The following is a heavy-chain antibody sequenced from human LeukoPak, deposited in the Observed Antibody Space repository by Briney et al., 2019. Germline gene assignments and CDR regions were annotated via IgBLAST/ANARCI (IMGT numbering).Heavy chain of an antibody. Sequence: ASVKVSCKASGDIFTNYGINWVRQAPGQGLEWMGWISAYNGNTNYAQKFQGRVTMTTDTSTSTAYMELRSPRSDDTAVYYCAMSYCSSTSCYDSQYNWFDPWGQGTLVTVSS. D-gene: IGHD2-2*01. CDR3: AMSYCSSTSCYDSQYNWFDP. J-gene: IGHJ5*02. CDR2: ISAYNGNT. CDR1: GDIFTNYG. V-gene: IGHV1-18*01.